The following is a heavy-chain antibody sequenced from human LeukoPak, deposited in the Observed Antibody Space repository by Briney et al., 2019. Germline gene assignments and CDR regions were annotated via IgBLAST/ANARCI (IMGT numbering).Heavy chain of an antibody. D-gene: IGHD2-15*01. Sequence: GESLKISCKGSGYNFANDWIGWVRQMPGKGLEWMGIIYPDDSDTIYSPSFQGQVIISADKSISTAYLQWSSLKASDSAMYYCARQESEITTPANRYFDRWGQGTLVTVSS. CDR2: IYPDDSDT. CDR3: ARQESEITTPANRYFDR. CDR1: GYNFANDW. V-gene: IGHV5-51*01. J-gene: IGHJ4*02.